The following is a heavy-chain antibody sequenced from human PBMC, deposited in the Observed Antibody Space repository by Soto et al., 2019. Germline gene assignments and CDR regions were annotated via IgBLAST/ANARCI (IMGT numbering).Heavy chain of an antibody. CDR3: ARAPRYCSGGSCYARFDP. D-gene: IGHD2-15*01. CDR2: IYYSGST. J-gene: IGHJ5*02. V-gene: IGHV4-31*03. Sequence: QVQLQESGPGLVKPSQTLSLTCTVSGGSISSGGYYWSWIRQHPGKGLEWIGYIYYSGSTYYNPSLKSRVTISVDTSKNQFSLKLSSVTAADTAVYYCARAPRYCSGGSCYARFDPWGQGTLVTVSS. CDR1: GGSISSGGYY.